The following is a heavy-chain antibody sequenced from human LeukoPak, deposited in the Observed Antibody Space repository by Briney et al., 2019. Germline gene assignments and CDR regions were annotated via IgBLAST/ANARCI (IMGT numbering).Heavy chain of an antibody. CDR1: GGSFSGYY. J-gene: IGHJ4*02. Sequence: ASETLSLTCAVYGGSFSGYYWSWIRQPPGKGLEWIGEINHSGSTNYNPSLKSRVTISVDTSKNQFSLKLSSVTAADTAVYYCAQEEDGYKPSYFDYWGQGTLVTVSS. V-gene: IGHV4-34*01. CDR2: INHSGST. CDR3: AQEEDGYKPSYFDY. D-gene: IGHD5-24*01.